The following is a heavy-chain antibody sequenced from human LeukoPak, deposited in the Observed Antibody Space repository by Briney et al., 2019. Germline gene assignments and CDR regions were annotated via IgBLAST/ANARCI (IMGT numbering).Heavy chain of an antibody. Sequence: GGSLRLSCAASGYAAPGITFSNYAMSWVRQAPGKGLEWVSAISGSGDTTYFADSVKGRFTISRDNSKNTLYLQMNTLRAEDTALYYCARGWLSTPEFDLCGQGTLVTVSS. CDR2: ISGSGDTT. CDR1: GYAAPGITFSNYA. CDR3: ARGWLSTPEFDL. J-gene: IGHJ4*02. D-gene: IGHD3-22*01. V-gene: IGHV3-23*01.